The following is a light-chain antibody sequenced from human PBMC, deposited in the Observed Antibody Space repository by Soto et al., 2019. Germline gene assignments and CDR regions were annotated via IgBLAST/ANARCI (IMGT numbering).Light chain of an antibody. CDR3: QEYNNWPET. V-gene: IGKV3-15*01. CDR1: QSISSN. CDR2: GAS. Sequence: EIVMTQSSATLSVSPEETATLSCRASQSISSNLAWYQQKPGQAPRLLIYGASTRATGIPARFSGSGSGTEFTLTISSLQSEDFAVYYCQEYNNWPETFGGGTKVDIK. J-gene: IGKJ4*01.